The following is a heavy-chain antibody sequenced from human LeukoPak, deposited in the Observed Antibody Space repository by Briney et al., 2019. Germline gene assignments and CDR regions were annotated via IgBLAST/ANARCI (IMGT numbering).Heavy chain of an antibody. V-gene: IGHV3-53*01. Sequence: PGGSLRLSFSVSQFGFISNYMNWGRPAPGKGGGWGAGIYSGGATYYANSVRGRVTNSRDNSKNMVSLQLTSLGAEDTAVYYCARGRFSGPDDYWGQGTLVTVSS. CDR1: QFGFISNY. J-gene: IGHJ4*02. CDR2: IYSGGAT. D-gene: IGHD6-19*01. CDR3: ARGRFSGPDDY.